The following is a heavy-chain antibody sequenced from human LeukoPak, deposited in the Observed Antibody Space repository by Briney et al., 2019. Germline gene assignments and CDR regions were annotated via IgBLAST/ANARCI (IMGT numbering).Heavy chain of an antibody. Sequence: ASVKVSCKASGYTFTSYGISWVRQAPGQGLEWMGWISAYNGNTNYAQKLQGRVTMTTDTSTSTAYMELRSLRSDDTAVYYCARDVPLVRGVIMFVYGSHYYYYMDVWGKGTTVSVSS. V-gene: IGHV1-18*01. CDR2: ISAYNGNT. CDR3: ARDVPLVRGVIMFVYGSHYYYYMDV. J-gene: IGHJ6*03. D-gene: IGHD3-10*01. CDR1: GYTFTSYG.